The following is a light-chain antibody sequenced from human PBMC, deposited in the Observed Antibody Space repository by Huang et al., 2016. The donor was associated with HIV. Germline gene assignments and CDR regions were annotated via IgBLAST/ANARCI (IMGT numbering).Light chain of an antibody. V-gene: IGKV3-15*01. CDR3: QQYNNWPRT. CDR1: QSVNSN. J-gene: IGKJ1*01. CDR2: GAT. Sequence: EIVMTQSPATVSVSPGERATLSCRAGQSVNSNLAWYQQKRGQAPRLLSYGATSRATGIPVRFSGSGSGTEFTLTISSLQSEDFAVYYCQQYNNWPRTFGQGTKVDIK.